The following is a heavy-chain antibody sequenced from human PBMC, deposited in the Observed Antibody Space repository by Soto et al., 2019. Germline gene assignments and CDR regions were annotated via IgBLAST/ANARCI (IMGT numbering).Heavy chain of an antibody. CDR3: AREGGYDFWSAYDFDY. V-gene: IGHV3-48*01. Sequence: PGESLKISCAASGFTFSIYSMNWVRQAPGKGLEWVSYIMPGSSHIFYADSVKGRFTISRDNSKNTLSLQMNSLRAEDTAVYYCAREGGYDFWSAYDFDYWGQGTLVTVSS. J-gene: IGHJ4*02. D-gene: IGHD3-3*01. CDR2: IMPGSSHI. CDR1: GFTFSIYS.